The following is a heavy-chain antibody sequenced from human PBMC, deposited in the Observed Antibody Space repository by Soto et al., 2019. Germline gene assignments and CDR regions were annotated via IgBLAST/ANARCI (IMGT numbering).Heavy chain of an antibody. CDR3: AREGGGCSGGGFDP. D-gene: IGHD6-19*01. Sequence: SETLSLTCAVYGGSFSGYYWSWIRQPPGKGLEWIGEINHSGSTNYNPSLKSRVTISVDTSKHQFSLKLSSVTAADTVVYYCAREGGGCSGGGFDPWGQGTLVTVSS. V-gene: IGHV4-34*01. CDR1: GGSFSGYY. CDR2: INHSGST. J-gene: IGHJ5*02.